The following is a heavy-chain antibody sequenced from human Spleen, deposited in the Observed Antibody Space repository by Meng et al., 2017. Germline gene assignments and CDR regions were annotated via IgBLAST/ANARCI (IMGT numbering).Heavy chain of an antibody. CDR3: ARDSATWTTYGMDV. D-gene: IGHD1-1*01. V-gene: IGHV3-7*03. CDR2: IKQDGSEK. J-gene: IGHJ6*02. CDR1: GFTFSSYW. Sequence: GESLKISCAASGFTFSSYWMSWVRQAPGKGLEWVANIKQDGSEKYYVDSVKGRFTISRDNAKNSMYLQMNSLRAEDTAVYYCARDSATWTTYGMDVWGQGTTVTVSS.